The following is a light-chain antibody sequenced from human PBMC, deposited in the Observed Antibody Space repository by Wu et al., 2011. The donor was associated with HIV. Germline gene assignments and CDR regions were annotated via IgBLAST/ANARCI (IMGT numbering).Light chain of an antibody. J-gene: IGKJ4*01. Sequence: IVLTQAPGTLSLSPGERATLSCRTSQSITSNYLAWYQQKPGQAPRLLIYGASSRATGIPDRLSGSGSGADFTLTISSLEPEDFAVYYCQQRKSWGAFGGGTKVEI. CDR2: GAS. V-gene: IGKV3D-20*02. CDR3: QQRKSWGA. CDR1: QSITSNY.